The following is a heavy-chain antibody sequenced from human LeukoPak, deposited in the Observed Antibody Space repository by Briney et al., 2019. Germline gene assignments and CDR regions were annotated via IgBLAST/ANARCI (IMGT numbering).Heavy chain of an antibody. V-gene: IGHV3-23*01. CDR1: GFTFSSYA. CDR2: ISGSGGST. Sequence: GGSLRLSFAASGFTFSSYAMSWVRQAPGKGLEWVSGISGSGGSTYFADSVKGRFTISRDNSKNTLYLQMNSLRVEDTAVYYCANKAGYGASDYWGQGTLVTVSS. D-gene: IGHD4-17*01. J-gene: IGHJ4*02. CDR3: ANKAGYGASDY.